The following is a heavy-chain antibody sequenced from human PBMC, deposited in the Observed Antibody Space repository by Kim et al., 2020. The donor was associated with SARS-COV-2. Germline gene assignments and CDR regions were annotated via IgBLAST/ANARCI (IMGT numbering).Heavy chain of an antibody. J-gene: IGHJ6*02. D-gene: IGHD3-10*01. CDR1: GFTFSSYE. Sequence: GGSLRLYCAASGFTFSSYEMHWARQRIGKGLEGVSAIGAAGDTFDEGSVKGRFTISRENAKNSLSLQMDSLRAGDTAVYYCARELYGSGTKGLDVWGQGTPVTVSS. CDR2: IGAAGDT. CDR3: ARELYGSGTKGLDV. V-gene: IGHV3-13*04.